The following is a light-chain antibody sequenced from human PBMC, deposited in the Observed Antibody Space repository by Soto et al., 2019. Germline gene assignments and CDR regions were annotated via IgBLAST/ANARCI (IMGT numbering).Light chain of an antibody. CDR1: SSDVGGYNS. Sequence: QSALAQPASVSGSPGQSITISCTGTSSDVGGYNSVSWYQQHPGKAPRLMIYDVSSRPSGVSNRFSASKSGNTASLTISGLQAEHEADYYCSSYASSSFPYVFGTGTKLTVL. J-gene: IGLJ1*01. V-gene: IGLV2-14*03. CDR2: DVS. CDR3: SSYASSSFPYV.